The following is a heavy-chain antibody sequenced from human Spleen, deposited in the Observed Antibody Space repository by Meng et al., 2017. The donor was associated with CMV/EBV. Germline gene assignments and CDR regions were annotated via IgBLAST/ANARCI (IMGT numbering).Heavy chain of an antibody. J-gene: IGHJ6*02. CDR3: ARDFHKVYKWNLGRRFQYYTMDV. CDR1: GDTFTSYY. D-gene: IGHD1-7*01. CDR2: INPNSGTT. Sequence: ASVKVSCKASGDTFTSYYIHWVRQAPGQGLEWMGIINPNSGTTRYAQKFQGRLTVTRDTSASTVYMELSSLRSEDTAVYYCARDFHKVYKWNLGRRFQYYTMDVWGQGTTVTVSS. V-gene: IGHV1-46*01.